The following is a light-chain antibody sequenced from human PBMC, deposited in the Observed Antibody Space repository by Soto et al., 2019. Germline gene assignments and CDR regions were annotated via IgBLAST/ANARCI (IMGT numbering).Light chain of an antibody. CDR1: QSVSSTY. J-gene: IGKJ3*01. Sequence: EIVLTQSPGTLSLSPGERATLSCRASQSVSSTYLAWYQQKPGQAPRLLIYGASSRATGIPDRFSGSGSGTDFTLTISRLEPEDFAVYYCQHYGSSSLTFGPGTKVDTK. CDR2: GAS. CDR3: QHYGSSSLT. V-gene: IGKV3-20*01.